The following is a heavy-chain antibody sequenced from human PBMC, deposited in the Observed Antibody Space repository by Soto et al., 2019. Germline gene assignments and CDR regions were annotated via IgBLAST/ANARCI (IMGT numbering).Heavy chain of an antibody. CDR3: ARTGTKENYYYYGMDV. D-gene: IGHD1-7*01. CDR1: GFTFSDYY. Sequence: GGSLRLSCAASGFTFSDYYMSWIRQAPGKGLEWVSYISSSGSTIYYADSVKGRFAISRDNAKNSLYLQMNSLRAEDTAVYYCARTGTKENYYYYGMDVWGQGTTVTV. V-gene: IGHV3-11*01. J-gene: IGHJ6*02. CDR2: ISSSGSTI.